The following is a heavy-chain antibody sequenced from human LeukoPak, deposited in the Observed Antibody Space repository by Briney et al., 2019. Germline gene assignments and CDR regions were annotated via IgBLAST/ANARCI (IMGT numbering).Heavy chain of an antibody. V-gene: IGHV3-9*01. J-gene: IGHJ4*02. CDR3: AREGSGSPDFDY. D-gene: IGHD3-10*01. CDR1: GFTFDDYA. CDR2: ISWNSGSI. Sequence: GGSLRLSCAASGFTFDDYAMHWVRQAPGKGLEWVSGISWNSGSIGYADSVKGRFTISRDNAKNSLYLQMNSLRAEDTAVYYCAREGSGSPDFDYWGQGTLVTVSS.